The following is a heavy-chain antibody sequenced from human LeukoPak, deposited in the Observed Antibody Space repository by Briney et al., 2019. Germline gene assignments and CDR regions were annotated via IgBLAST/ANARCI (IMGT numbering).Heavy chain of an antibody. CDR2: ISGDGSVT. Sequence: GGSLRLSCAASGFTLRNYWMHWVRQVPGKRLVWVSRISGDGSVTNYADSVKGRFTISRDNAKNTLFLQINSLRAEDTAVYYCARYSSSSGGTSYYIDYWGHGTLVTVSS. V-gene: IGHV3-74*01. D-gene: IGHD6-6*01. CDR1: GFTLRNYW. CDR3: ARYSSSSGGTSYYIDY. J-gene: IGHJ4*01.